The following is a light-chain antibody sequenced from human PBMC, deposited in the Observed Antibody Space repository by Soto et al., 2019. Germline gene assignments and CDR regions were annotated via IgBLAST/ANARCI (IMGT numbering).Light chain of an antibody. J-gene: IGKJ5*01. CDR1: QSISSS. V-gene: IGKV1-39*01. Sequence: DIQMTPSPSPLPSSVGDKVTITCRASQSISSSLNWYQQKSGKAPNLLIYGVSRLQGGVPSRFSGSGSGTDFTLSISSLQPEDFATYYCQQSYTAPSITFGQGTRLEIK. CDR2: GVS. CDR3: QQSYTAPSIT.